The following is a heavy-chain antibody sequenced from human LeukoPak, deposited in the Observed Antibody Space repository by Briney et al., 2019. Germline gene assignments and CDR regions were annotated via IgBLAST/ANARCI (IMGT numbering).Heavy chain of an antibody. CDR2: IWYDESNK. CDR3: ARDGYCSGGSCYNFDY. Sequence: GRSLRLSCAASGFTFSSYGMHWVRQAPGKGLEWVAVIWYDESNKYYADSVKGRFTISRDNSKNTLYLQMNSLRAEDTAVYYCARDGYCSGGSCYNFDYWGQGTLVTVSS. CDR1: GFTFSSYG. J-gene: IGHJ4*02. D-gene: IGHD2-15*01. V-gene: IGHV3-33*01.